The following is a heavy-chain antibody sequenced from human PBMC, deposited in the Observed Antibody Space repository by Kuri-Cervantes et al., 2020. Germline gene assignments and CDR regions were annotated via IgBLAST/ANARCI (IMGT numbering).Heavy chain of an antibody. D-gene: IGHD2-8*01. CDR2: IHPDGSDT. CDR3: ADIYAVDY. V-gene: IGHV3-7*01. J-gene: IGHJ4*02. Sequence: ETLSLTCAASRFTFRNFWMSWVRQAPGKGLEWVATIHPDGSDTYYVDSVRGRFTISRDNTKNSLYLQMNSLRAEDTAVYYCADIYAVDYWGQVTQVTVSS. CDR1: RFTFRNFW.